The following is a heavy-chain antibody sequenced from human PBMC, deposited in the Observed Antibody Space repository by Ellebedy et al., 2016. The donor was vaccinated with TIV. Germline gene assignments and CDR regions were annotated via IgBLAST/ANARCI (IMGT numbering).Heavy chain of an antibody. D-gene: IGHD3-22*01. J-gene: IGHJ4*02. CDR1: GGSIYSHSYY. CDR2: IFFSGSI. CDR3: ARERGVYRDSLGYGYFDN. V-gene: IGHV4-31*03. Sequence: SETLSLXCTVSGGSIYSHSYYWSWIRQLPGEGLEWIGYIFFSGSIFYNPSLKSRLTISIDTSKNQFSLKLRSVTAADTAVYYCARERGVYRDSLGYGYFDNWGQGTLVTVSS.